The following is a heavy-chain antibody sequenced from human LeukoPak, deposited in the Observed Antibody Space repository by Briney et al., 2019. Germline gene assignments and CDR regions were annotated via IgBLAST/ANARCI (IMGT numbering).Heavy chain of an antibody. CDR1: GLTFSSHA. D-gene: IGHD1-14*01. CDR3: AREPGPGYFDY. J-gene: IGHJ4*02. V-gene: IGHV3-30-3*01. CDR2: ILHDGSDK. Sequence: GGSLRLSCAASGLTFSSHAMHWVRQAPGKGLEWVAVILHDGSDKHYTDSVKGRFTISRDNSRNTLYLQMNSLRAEDTAVYYCAREPGPGYFDYWGQGTLVTVSS.